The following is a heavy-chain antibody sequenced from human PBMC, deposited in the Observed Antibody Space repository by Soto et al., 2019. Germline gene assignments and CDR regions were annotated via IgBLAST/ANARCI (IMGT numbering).Heavy chain of an antibody. Sequence: ASVKVSCKASGYTFTGYYMHWVRQAPGQGLEWMGWINPNSGGTNYAQKFQGRVTMTRDTSISTAYMELSRLRSDDTAVYYCARELTETTVVTPSYYYYYGMDVWGQGTTVTV. CDR2: INPNSGGT. CDR1: GYTFTGYY. D-gene: IGHD4-17*01. J-gene: IGHJ6*02. CDR3: ARELTETTVVTPSYYYYYGMDV. V-gene: IGHV1-2*02.